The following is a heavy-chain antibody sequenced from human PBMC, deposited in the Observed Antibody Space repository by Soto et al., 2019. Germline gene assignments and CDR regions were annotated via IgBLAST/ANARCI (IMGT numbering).Heavy chain of an antibody. V-gene: IGHV3-23*01. Sequence: GGSLRLSCAASGFTFSSYAVTWVRQAPGKGLEWVSFISDNGATFYADSVKDRFTISRDNSKNTLYLQMNSLRAEDTAVYYCARRYPGSAGADYWGQGALVTVSS. CDR3: ARRYPGSAGADY. CDR1: GFTFSSYA. CDR2: ISDNGAT. J-gene: IGHJ4*02. D-gene: IGHD3-9*01.